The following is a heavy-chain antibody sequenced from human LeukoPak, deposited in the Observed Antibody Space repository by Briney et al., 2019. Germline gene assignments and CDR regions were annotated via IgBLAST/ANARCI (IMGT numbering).Heavy chain of an antibody. CDR1: GGSISSSNW. CDR3: AREGDPLQLGWFDP. D-gene: IGHD5-18*01. CDR2: IYHSGST. V-gene: IGHV4-4*02. Sequence: SGTLSLTCAVSGGSISSSNWWSWVRQPPGKGLEWIGEIYHSGSTNYNPSLKSRVTISVDKSKNQFSLKLSSVTAADTAVYYCAREGDPLQLGWFDPWGQGTLVTVSS. J-gene: IGHJ5*02.